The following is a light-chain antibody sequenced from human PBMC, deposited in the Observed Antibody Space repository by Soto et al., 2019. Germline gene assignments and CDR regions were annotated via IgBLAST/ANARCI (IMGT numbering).Light chain of an antibody. CDR2: DVF. CDR3: KHYKMYSPWT. V-gene: IGKV1-5*01. J-gene: IGKJ1*01. CDR1: QSITTW. Sequence: DIQMTQSPSTVSAYVGDSVTITCRASQSITTWLAWYQQRPGKAPKLLIYDVFSLQSGVPSRFSGSGSVTEFTLTISSLQPDDFATYYCKHYKMYSPWTFGQGNKVEIK.